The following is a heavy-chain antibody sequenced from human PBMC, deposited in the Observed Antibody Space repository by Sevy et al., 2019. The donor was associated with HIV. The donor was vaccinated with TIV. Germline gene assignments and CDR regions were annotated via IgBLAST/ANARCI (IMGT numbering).Heavy chain of an antibody. D-gene: IGHD6-19*01. Sequence: GGSLRLSCAASGFTFSSYGMHWVRQAPGKGLEWVAVISYDGSNKYYADSVKGRFTISRDKSKNTRYLQMNSLRAEDAAVYYCANRIPVASSGWFDAFDIWGQGTMVTVSS. CDR2: ISYDGSNK. J-gene: IGHJ3*02. CDR1: GFTFSSYG. V-gene: IGHV3-30*18. CDR3: ANRIPVASSGWFDAFDI.